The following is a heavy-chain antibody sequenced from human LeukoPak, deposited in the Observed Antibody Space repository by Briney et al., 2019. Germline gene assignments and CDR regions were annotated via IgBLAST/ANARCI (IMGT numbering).Heavy chain of an antibody. CDR3: ARDRGYCTNGVCYTDYMDV. D-gene: IGHD2-8*01. CDR1: GGSISSYY. CDR2: IYYSGST. J-gene: IGHJ6*03. Sequence: PSETLSLTCTVSGGSISSYYWSWIRQPPGKGLEWIGYIYYSGSTNYNPSLKSRVTISVDTSKNQFSLKLSSVTAADTAVYYCARDRGYCTNGVCYTDYMDVWGKGSTGTVSS. V-gene: IGHV4-59*01.